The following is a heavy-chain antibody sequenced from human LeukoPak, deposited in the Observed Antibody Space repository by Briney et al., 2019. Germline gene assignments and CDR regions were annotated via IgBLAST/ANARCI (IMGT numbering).Heavy chain of an antibody. CDR3: AGTESDIAYCGGDCYPPHFDY. D-gene: IGHD2-21*02. Sequence: SETLSLTCAVYGGSFSGYYWSWIRQPPRKGLEWIGEINHSGSTNYNPSLKSRVTISVDTSKNQFSLKLSSVTAADTAVYYCAGTESDIAYCGGDCYPPHFDYWGQGTLVTVSS. V-gene: IGHV4-34*01. J-gene: IGHJ4*02. CDR2: INHSGST. CDR1: GGSFSGYY.